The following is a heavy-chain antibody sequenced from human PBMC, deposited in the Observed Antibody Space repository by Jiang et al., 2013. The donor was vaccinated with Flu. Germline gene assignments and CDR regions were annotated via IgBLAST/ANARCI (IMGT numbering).Heavy chain of an antibody. CDR2: IYYSGST. CDR3: ARLDILTGYSAYYGMDV. D-gene: IGHD3-9*01. Sequence: SISSGDYYWSWIAQPHGKGLEWIGYIYYSGSTYYNPSLKSRVTISVDTSKNQFSLKLSSVTAADTAVYYCARLDILTGYSAYYGMDVWGQGTTVTVSS. CDR1: SISSGDYY. J-gene: IGHJ6*02. V-gene: IGHV4-30-4*01.